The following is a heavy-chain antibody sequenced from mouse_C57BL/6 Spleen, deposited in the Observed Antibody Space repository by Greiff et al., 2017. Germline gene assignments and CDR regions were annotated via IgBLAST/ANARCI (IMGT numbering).Heavy chain of an antibody. D-gene: IGHD1-1*01. CDR2: IYPGDGDT. Sequence: VNVVESGPELVKPGASVKISCKASGYAFSSSWMNWVKQRPGQGLEWIGRIYPGDGDTNYNGKFKGKATLTADKSSSTAYMQLSSLTSEDSAVDFCAPVYYGSSSVAYWGQGTLVTVSA. J-gene: IGHJ3*01. V-gene: IGHV1-82*01. CDR1: GYAFSSSW. CDR3: APVYYGSSSVAY.